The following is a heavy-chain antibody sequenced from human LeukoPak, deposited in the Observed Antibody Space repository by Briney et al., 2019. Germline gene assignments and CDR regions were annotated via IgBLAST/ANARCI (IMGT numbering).Heavy chain of an antibody. CDR1: GGSISSYY. V-gene: IGHV4-59*12. D-gene: IGHD5-24*01. Sequence: SSETLSLTCTVSGGSISSYYWSWIRQPPGKGLAWIGYIYYSGSTNYNPSLKSRVTISVDTSKNQFSLKLSSVTAADTAVYYCARDKVEMDYWGQGTLVTVSS. CDR2: IYYSGST. J-gene: IGHJ4*02. CDR3: ARDKVEMDY.